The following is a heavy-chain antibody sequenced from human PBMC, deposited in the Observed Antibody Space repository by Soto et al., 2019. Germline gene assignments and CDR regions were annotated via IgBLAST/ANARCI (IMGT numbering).Heavy chain of an antibody. CDR3: ATSRTFDY. J-gene: IGHJ4*02. CDR1: GFTFSSYW. CDR2: IKQDGSEK. V-gene: IGHV3-7*01. D-gene: IGHD6-13*01. Sequence: QPGGSLRLSCVVSGFTFSSYWMNWVRQAPGKGLEWVANIKQDGSEKYYVDSAKGRFTISRDNAKNSLYLQMNSLSAEDTAIYYCATSRTFDYWGQGTLVTVSS.